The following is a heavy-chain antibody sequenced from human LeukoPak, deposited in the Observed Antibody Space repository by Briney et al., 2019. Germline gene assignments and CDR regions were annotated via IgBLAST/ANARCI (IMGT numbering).Heavy chain of an antibody. D-gene: IGHD1-26*01. Sequence: GESLKISCKGSGYSFTSYWIGWVRQMPGKGLEWMGIIYPGDSGTRYSPSFQGQVTISADKSINTAYLQRGSLKASDTAMYYCARHPYSARIGFFDYWGQGTLVTVSS. CDR1: GYSFTSYW. CDR3: ARHPYSARIGFFDY. CDR2: IYPGDSGT. J-gene: IGHJ4*02. V-gene: IGHV5-51*01.